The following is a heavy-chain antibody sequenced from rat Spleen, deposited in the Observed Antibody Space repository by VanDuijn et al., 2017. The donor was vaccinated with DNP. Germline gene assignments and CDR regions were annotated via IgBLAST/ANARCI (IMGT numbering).Heavy chain of an antibody. Sequence: EVHLVDSGGGLVQPGRSLKLSCATSGFTFGDYYMSWVRQAPTGGLEWVASINSDGSSTYYRDSVKGRFTVSRDDVKNTLYLQMNSLRSEDTATYYCTRDNYGGYYWGQGVMVTVSS. J-gene: IGHJ2*01. CDR1: GFTFGDYY. CDR3: TRDNYGGYY. D-gene: IGHD1-11*01. CDR2: INSDGSST. V-gene: IGHV5-20*01.